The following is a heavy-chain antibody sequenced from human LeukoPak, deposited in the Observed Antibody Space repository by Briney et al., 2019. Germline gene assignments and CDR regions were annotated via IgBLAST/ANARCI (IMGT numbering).Heavy chain of an antibody. Sequence: GGSLRLSCVASGFTFSSYVMSWVRQAPGKGLEWVSGISGSGGSTNYADSVKGRFTISRDNSKSTLYLQMNSLRAEDMAVYYCAKGPGYYYFDYWVQGTLVTVSS. CDR1: GFTFSSYV. J-gene: IGHJ4*02. D-gene: IGHD3-22*01. CDR2: ISGSGGST. CDR3: AKGPGYYYFDY. V-gene: IGHV3-23*01.